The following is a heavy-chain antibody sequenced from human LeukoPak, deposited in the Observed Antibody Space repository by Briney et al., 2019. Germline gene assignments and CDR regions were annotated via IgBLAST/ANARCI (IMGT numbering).Heavy chain of an antibody. Sequence: SETLSLTCAVSGYSISSGYYWGWIRPPPGKGLGWIGSIYHSGSTYHNPSLKSRVTISVDTSKNQFSLKLSSVTAADTAIYYCARRVFPDYFDYWGQGTLVTVSS. D-gene: IGHD6-13*01. V-gene: IGHV4-38-2*01. CDR2: IYHSGST. J-gene: IGHJ4*02. CDR1: GYSISSGYY. CDR3: ARRVFPDYFDY.